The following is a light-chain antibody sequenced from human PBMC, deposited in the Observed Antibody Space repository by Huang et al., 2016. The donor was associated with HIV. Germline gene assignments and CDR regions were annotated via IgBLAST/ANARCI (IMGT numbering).Light chain of an antibody. CDR2: GAS. J-gene: IGKJ1*01. Sequence: EIVLTQSPGTLFLSPGERATLSCRASQSVSSSYLAWYQQKPGQAPRLVIHGASSMATGIPDRFSGSGAGTAFTLTISRLEPEDFAVYYCQQYGTSPQTFGQGTKVEIK. CDR1: QSVSSSY. CDR3: QQYGTSPQT. V-gene: IGKV3-20*01.